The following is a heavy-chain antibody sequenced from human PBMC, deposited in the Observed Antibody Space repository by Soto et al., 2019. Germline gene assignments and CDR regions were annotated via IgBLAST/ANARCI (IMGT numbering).Heavy chain of an antibody. CDR3: ARDPPPTGSGYYPPAEYYYGMDV. CDR1: GGTFSSYA. V-gene: IGHV1-69*13. J-gene: IGHJ6*02. D-gene: IGHD3-22*01. CDR2: IIPIFGTA. Sequence: AASVKVSCKASGGTFSSYAISWVRQAPGQGLEWMGGIIPIFGTANYAQKFQGRVTITADESTSTAYMELSSLRSEDTAVYYCARDPPPTGSGYYPPAEYYYGMDVWGQGTTVTVSS.